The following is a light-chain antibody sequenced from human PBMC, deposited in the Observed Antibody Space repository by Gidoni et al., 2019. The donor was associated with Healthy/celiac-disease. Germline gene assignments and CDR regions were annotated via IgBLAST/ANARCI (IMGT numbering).Light chain of an antibody. V-gene: IGLV2-23*02. CDR2: EVS. CDR3: CSYAGSSTLV. J-gene: IGLJ2*01. CDR1: SSDFGSHHL. Sequence: QSALTQPASVSGPPGQASTIPCTGTSSDFGSHHLVSWYHHHPGKAPKLMIYEVSKRSSGVSNRFSCSESGNTATLTISGLQAEDEADYYCCSYAGSSTLVFGGGTKLTVL.